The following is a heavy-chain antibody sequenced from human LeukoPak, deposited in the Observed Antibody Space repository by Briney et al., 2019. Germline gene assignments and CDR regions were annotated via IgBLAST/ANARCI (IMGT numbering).Heavy chain of an antibody. CDR3: AREYYYDSSGYSRDAFDI. V-gene: IGHV3-23*01. CDR1: GFTFSSYA. Sequence: GGSLRLSCAASGFTFSSYAMSWVRQAPGKGLEWVSAISGSGGSTYYADSVKGRFTISRDNAKNSLYLQMNSLRAEDTAVYYCAREYYYDSSGYSRDAFDIWGQGTMVTVSS. D-gene: IGHD3-22*01. J-gene: IGHJ3*02. CDR2: ISGSGGST.